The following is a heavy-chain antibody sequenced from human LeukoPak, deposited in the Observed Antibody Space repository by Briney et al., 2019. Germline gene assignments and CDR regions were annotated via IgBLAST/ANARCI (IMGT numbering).Heavy chain of an antibody. Sequence: GGSLRLSCVVSGFTFSNYWMHWVRQPPGKGLVWVSRIYVDGRTTNYADSVKGRFTISRDNAKNTVYLEMNSLSVEDTATYYCIRDYRSADLWGQGTLVTVTS. CDR3: IRDYRSADL. CDR2: IYVDGRTT. V-gene: IGHV3-74*01. J-gene: IGHJ5*02. CDR1: GFTFSNYW.